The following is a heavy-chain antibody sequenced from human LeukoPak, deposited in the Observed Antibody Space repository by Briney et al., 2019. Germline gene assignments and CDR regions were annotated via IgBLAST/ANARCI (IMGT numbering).Heavy chain of an antibody. Sequence: ASVKVSCKAPGYTFTGYYMHWVRQAPGQGLEWMGWINPNSGGTNYAQKFQGRVTMTRDTSISTAYMELSRLRSDDTAVYYCARGRIERRWGFDAFDIWGQGTMVTVSS. J-gene: IGHJ3*02. CDR1: GYTFTGYY. D-gene: IGHD2-21*01. CDR3: ARGRIERRWGFDAFDI. CDR2: INPNSGGT. V-gene: IGHV1-2*02.